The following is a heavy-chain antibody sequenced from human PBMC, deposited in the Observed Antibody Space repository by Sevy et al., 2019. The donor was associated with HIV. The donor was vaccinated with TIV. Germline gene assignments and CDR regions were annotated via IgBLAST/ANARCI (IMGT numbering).Heavy chain of an antibody. CDR2: MNSITSTI. V-gene: IGHV3-48*01. CDR1: GFTFSSYS. J-gene: IGHJ6*02. CDR3: ARNGGYADYGMDD. Sequence: GGSLRLSCVGSGFTFSSYSMNWVRQAPGKGLEWLSYMNSITSTIYYADSVKGRFTISRDNAKNSVSLQMHSLRAEDTDVYYCARNGGYADYGMDDWGQGATVTVSS. D-gene: IGHD2-2*01.